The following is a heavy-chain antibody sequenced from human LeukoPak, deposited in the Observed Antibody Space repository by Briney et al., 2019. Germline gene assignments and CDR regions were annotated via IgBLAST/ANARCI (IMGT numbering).Heavy chain of an antibody. V-gene: IGHV1-2*02. CDR2: INPNSGGT. CDR1: GYTFTGYY. CDR3: ARVGRDGYNPRGYFDY. Sequence: GASVKVSCKASGYTFTGYYMHWVRQAPGQGLEWMGWINPNSGGTNYAQKFQGRVTMTRDTSISTAYMELSRLRSDDTAVYYCARVGRDGYNPRGYFDYWGQGTLVTVSS. J-gene: IGHJ4*02. D-gene: IGHD5-24*01.